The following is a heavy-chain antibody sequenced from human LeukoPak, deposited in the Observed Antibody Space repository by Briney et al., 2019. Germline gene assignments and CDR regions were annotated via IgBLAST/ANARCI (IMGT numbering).Heavy chain of an antibody. CDR1: GYTFTGCY. D-gene: IGHD3-10*01. Sequence: ASVKVSCKASGYTFTGCYLHWVRQAPGQGLEWMGRINPNSGVTNYAQKFQGRVTMTRDTSISTAYMELSRLRSDDTAVYYCARSDGYGLVGIWGQGTMVTVSS. J-gene: IGHJ3*02. CDR3: ARSDGYGLVGI. V-gene: IGHV1-2*06. CDR2: INPNSGVT.